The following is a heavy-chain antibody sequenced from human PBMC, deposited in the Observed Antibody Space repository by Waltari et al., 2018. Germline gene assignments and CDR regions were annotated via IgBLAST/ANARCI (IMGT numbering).Heavy chain of an antibody. J-gene: IGHJ3*02. CDR3: AKSSGYYYDFGNAFDI. CDR1: GGTFSSYA. Sequence: QVQLVQSGAEVKKPGSSVKVSCKASGGTFSSYAISWVRQAPGQGLEWMGGSIPIFGTANYAQKFQGRVTSTADESTSTAYMELSSLRSEDTAVYYCAKSSGYYYDFGNAFDIWGQGTMVTVSS. CDR2: SIPIFGTA. D-gene: IGHD3-22*01. V-gene: IGHV1-69*01.